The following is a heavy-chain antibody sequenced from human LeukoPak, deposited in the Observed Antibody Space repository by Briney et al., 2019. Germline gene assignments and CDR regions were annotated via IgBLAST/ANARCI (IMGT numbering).Heavy chain of an antibody. CDR1: GGTFSSYT. CDR3: ASAIIAARPDYFDY. Sequence: SVKVSCKASGGTFSSYTISWVRQAPGQGLEWMGRIIPILGIANYAQKFQGRVTITADKSTSTAYMELSSLRSEDTSVYYCASAIIAARPDYFDYWGQGTLVTVSS. J-gene: IGHJ4*02. CDR2: IIPILGIA. D-gene: IGHD6-6*01. V-gene: IGHV1-69*02.